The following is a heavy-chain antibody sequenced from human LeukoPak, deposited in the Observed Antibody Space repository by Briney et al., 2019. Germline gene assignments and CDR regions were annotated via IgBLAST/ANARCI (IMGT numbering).Heavy chain of an antibody. Sequence: GESLKISGKGSGYSFTSYWIGWVRQMPGKGLEWMGIIYPGDSDTRYSPSFQGQVTISADKSISTAYLQWSSLKASDTAMYYCARQITSTDLGDYYYMDVWGKGTTVTVSS. J-gene: IGHJ6*03. CDR2: IYPGDSDT. CDR3: ARQITSTDLGDYYYMDV. CDR1: GYSFTSYW. D-gene: IGHD3-16*01. V-gene: IGHV5-51*01.